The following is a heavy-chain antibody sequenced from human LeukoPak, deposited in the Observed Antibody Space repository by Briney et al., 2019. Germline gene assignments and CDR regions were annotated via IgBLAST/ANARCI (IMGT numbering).Heavy chain of an antibody. D-gene: IGHD5-24*01. V-gene: IGHV3-64*01. CDR1: GFIFSSYA. CDR2: ISSNGGST. CDR3: ARVEAMGMATDY. Sequence: GGSLRLSCAASGFIFSSYAMHWVRQAPGKGLEYVSAISSNGGSTYYANSVKDRFTISRDNSKNTLYLQMGSLRAEDMAVYYCARVEAMGMATDYWGQGTLVTVSS. J-gene: IGHJ4*02.